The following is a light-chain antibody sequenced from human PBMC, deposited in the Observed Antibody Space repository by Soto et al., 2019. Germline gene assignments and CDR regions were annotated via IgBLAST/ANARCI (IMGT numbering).Light chain of an antibody. J-gene: IGKJ3*01. CDR2: AAS. CDR1: QGINNY. CDR3: QKYSSVPV. V-gene: IGKV1-27*01. Sequence: DIPMTQSPSSLSASVGDRVTITCRASQGINNYVAWYQQKPGKPPKPLIYAASTLQSGVPSRFSGSGSGTDFTLTINSLQPEDVATYSCQKYSSVPVFGPGTKVDIK.